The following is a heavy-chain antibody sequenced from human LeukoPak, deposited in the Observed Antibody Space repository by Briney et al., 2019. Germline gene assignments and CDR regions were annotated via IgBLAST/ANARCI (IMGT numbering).Heavy chain of an antibody. V-gene: IGHV1-69*01. CDR3: ARIGVVTSPPEYYFDY. Sequence: GSSVKVSCKAPGGTFSSYAVSWVRQAPGQGLEWMGGIIPIFGTANYAQKFQGRVTITADESTSTAYMELSSLRSEDTAVYYCARIGVVTSPPEYYFDYWGQGTLVTVSS. J-gene: IGHJ4*02. CDR1: GGTFSSYA. CDR2: IIPIFGTA. D-gene: IGHD3-3*01.